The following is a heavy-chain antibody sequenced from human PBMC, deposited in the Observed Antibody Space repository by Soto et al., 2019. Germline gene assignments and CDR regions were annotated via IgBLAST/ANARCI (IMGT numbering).Heavy chain of an antibody. CDR1: GGSFSGYY. CDR3: ARERIWSDHYYYYMDV. V-gene: IGHV4-34*01. J-gene: IGHJ6*03. CDR2: INHSGST. Sequence: QVQLQQWGAGLLKPSETLSLTCAVYGGSFSGYYWSWIRQPPGKGLEWIGEINHSGSTNYNPSLKSRVTISVDTSKNQFSLKLSSVTAADTAVYYCARERIWSDHYYYYMDVWGKGTTVTVSS. D-gene: IGHD3-3*01.